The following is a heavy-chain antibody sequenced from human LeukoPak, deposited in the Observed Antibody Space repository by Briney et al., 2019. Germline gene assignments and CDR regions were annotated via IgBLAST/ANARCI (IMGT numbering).Heavy chain of an antibody. Sequence: SETLSLTCTVSGGSISGYYGSWIRQPPGKGLEWIGYLYHTGSTNYNPSLKSRVTISLDTSKNQFSLNLSSVTAADTAVYYCARYDFGTFDIWGQGTKVTVSS. CDR2: LYHTGST. J-gene: IGHJ3*02. D-gene: IGHD3/OR15-3a*01. V-gene: IGHV4-59*08. CDR1: GGSISGYY. CDR3: ARYDFGTFDI.